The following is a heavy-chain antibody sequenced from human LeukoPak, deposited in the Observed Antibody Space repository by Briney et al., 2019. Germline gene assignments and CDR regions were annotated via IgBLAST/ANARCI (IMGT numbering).Heavy chain of an antibody. D-gene: IGHD3-3*01. CDR2: IYYSGST. Sequence: SETLSLTCTVSGGSISSYYWSWIRQPPGKGLEWIGYIYYSGSTNYNPSLKSRVTISVDTSKNQFSLKLSSVTAADTAVYYCARDVSYYDFWSGYSPSYWGQGTLVTVSS. V-gene: IGHV4-59*01. CDR3: ARDVSYYDFWSGYSPSY. CDR1: GGSISSYY. J-gene: IGHJ4*02.